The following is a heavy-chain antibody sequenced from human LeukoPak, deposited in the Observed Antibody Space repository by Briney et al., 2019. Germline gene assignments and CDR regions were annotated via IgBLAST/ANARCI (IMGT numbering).Heavy chain of an antibody. CDR3: AKDLSILTGYDY. V-gene: IGHV3-7*01. CDR1: GFTFSGYW. D-gene: IGHD3-9*01. CDR2: IKQDGSEK. Sequence: GGSLRLSCAASGFTFSGYWMSWVRQAPGKGLEWVANIKQDGSEKYYVDSVKGRFTISRDNAKNSLYLQMNSLRAEDTAVYYCAKDLSILTGYDYWGQGTLVTVSS. J-gene: IGHJ4*02.